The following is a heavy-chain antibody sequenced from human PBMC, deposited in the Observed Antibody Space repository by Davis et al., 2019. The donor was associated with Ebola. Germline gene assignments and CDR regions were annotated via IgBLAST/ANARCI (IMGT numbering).Heavy chain of an antibody. CDR3: ARHSSVATREGSDY. CDR1: GYSFTTYW. Sequence: KVSCKGSGYSFTTYWIAWVRQTPAKGLEWMGIIYPGDSDTRYSPSFEGQVTISADKSTSTAYLQWSSLEASDTAIYYCARHSSVATREGSDYWGQGTLVTVSS. D-gene: IGHD6-6*01. CDR2: IYPGDSDT. J-gene: IGHJ4*02. V-gene: IGHV5-51*01.